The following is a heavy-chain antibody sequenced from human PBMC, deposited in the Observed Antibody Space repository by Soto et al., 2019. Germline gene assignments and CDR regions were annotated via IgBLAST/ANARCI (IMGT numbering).Heavy chain of an antibody. Sequence: QVQLVESGGGVVQPGRSLRLSCAASGFAFITYGMHWVRQAPGKGLEWVAVISYDGTDKYYADSVKGRFTISRDNSKNTLYLQVNSLRAEDMAIYYCANLAFGCSADKCYSSDYWGQGTLVTVSS. D-gene: IGHD5-12*01. CDR2: ISYDGTDK. CDR1: GFAFITYG. J-gene: IGHJ4*02. CDR3: ANLAFGCSADKCYSSDY. V-gene: IGHV3-30*18.